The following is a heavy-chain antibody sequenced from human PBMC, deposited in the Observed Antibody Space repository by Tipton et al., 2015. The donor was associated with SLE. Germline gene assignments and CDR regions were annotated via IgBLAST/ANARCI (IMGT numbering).Heavy chain of an antibody. CDR1: GYTFSSNY. D-gene: IGHD2-2*01. Sequence: QSGPEVKEPGASVKVSCTASGYTFSSNYIHWVRQAPGQGLEWMGIVNPDTGGTSYAQRFQGRVTVTADTSSSTVYVELSSLRSEDTAVYYCARDLGKYCSSTSCYRVDYYYYMDVWGKGTTVTVSS. V-gene: IGHV1-46*01. J-gene: IGHJ6*03. CDR3: ARDLGKYCSSTSCYRVDYYYYMDV. CDR2: VNPDTGGT.